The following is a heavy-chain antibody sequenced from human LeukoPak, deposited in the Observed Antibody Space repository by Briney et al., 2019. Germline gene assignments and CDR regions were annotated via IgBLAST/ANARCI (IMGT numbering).Heavy chain of an antibody. V-gene: IGHV4-30-4*08. J-gene: IGHJ4*02. D-gene: IGHD1-26*01. Sequence: SQTLSLTCTVSGGSISSGDYYWSWIRQPPGKGLEWIGYIYYSGSTYFNPSLKSRVTISVDTSKNQFSLKLSSVTAADTAVYYCAREAWELLGRTITEYYFDYWGQGTLVTVSS. CDR1: GGSISSGDYY. CDR3: AREAWELLGRTITEYYFDY. CDR2: IYYSGST.